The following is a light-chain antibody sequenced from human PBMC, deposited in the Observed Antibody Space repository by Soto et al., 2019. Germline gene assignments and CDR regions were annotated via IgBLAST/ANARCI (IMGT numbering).Light chain of an antibody. CDR3: QQYNYWPPWT. V-gene: IGKV3-15*01. Sequence: EIVMTQSPATLSVSPGERATLSCRASQSVSRKLAWYQQTRGQAPRLLMYDASTRATGIPARFSGSGSGTEFTLTISSLQSEDFAVYYCQQYNYWPPWTFGQGTKVDIK. CDR2: DAS. J-gene: IGKJ1*01. CDR1: QSVSRK.